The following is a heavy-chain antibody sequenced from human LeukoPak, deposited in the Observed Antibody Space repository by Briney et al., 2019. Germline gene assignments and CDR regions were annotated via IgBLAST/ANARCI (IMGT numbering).Heavy chain of an antibody. CDR3: ARHAYSSGWYGFNWFDP. CDR1: GGSFSGYY. D-gene: IGHD6-19*01. CDR2: INHSGST. Sequence: SETLSLTCAVYGGSFSGYYWSWIRQPPGKGLEWIGEINHSGSTNYNPSLKSRVTISVDTSKNQFSLKLSSVTAADTAVYYCARHAYSSGWYGFNWFDPWGQGTLVTVSS. V-gene: IGHV4-34*01. J-gene: IGHJ5*02.